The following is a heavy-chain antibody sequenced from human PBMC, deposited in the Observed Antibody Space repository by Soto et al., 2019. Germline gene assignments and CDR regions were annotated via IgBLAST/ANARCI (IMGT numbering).Heavy chain of an antibody. D-gene: IGHD6-19*01. Sequence: GGSLRLSCAASGFTFSSYAMHWVRQAPGKGLEYVSGISSNGGSTYYVDSVKGRFTISRDNSKNTLYLQMGSLRAEDMAVYYCARAIYRSGWYYFDYWGQGTLVTVSS. CDR1: GFTFSSYA. CDR3: ARAIYRSGWYYFDY. CDR2: ISSNGGST. V-gene: IGHV3-64*02. J-gene: IGHJ4*02.